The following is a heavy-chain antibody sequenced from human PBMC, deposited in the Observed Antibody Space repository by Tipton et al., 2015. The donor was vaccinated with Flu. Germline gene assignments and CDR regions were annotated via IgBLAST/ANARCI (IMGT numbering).Heavy chain of an antibody. V-gene: IGHV3-21*01. Sequence: SLRLSCAASGFTFSSYSMNWVRQAPGKGLEWVSSISSSSSYIYYADSVKGRFTISRDNAKNSLYLQMNSLRAEDTAVYYCARDLDSSSSIDYWGQGTLVTVSS. CDR2: ISSSSSYI. D-gene: IGHD6-6*01. CDR1: GFTFSSYS. J-gene: IGHJ4*02. CDR3: ARDLDSSSSIDY.